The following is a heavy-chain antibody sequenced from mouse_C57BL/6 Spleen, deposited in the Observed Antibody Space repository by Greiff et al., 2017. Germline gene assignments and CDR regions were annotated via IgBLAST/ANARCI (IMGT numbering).Heavy chain of an antibody. D-gene: IGHD2-10*02. V-gene: IGHV5-12*01. CDR3: ARRARYGNELDV. J-gene: IGHJ1*03. CDR2: ISNGGGST. Sequence: EVQLVESGGGLVQPGGSLKLSCAASGFTFSDYYMYWVRQTPEKRLEWVAYISNGGGSTYYPDTVKGRFTISRDNAKNTLYLQMSRLKSEDTAMYYCARRARYGNELDVWGTGTTVTVSS. CDR1: GFTFSDYY.